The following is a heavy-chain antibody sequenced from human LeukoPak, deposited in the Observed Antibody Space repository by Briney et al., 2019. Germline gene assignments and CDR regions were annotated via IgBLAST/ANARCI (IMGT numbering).Heavy chain of an antibody. J-gene: IGHJ3*02. CDR3: ARGYYYGSGSSTI. V-gene: IGHV4-34*01. CDR2: INHSGST. Sequence: PSETLSLTCAVYGGSFSGYYWSWIRQPPGKGLERIGEINHSGSTNYNPSLKSRVTISVDTSKNQFSLKLSSVTAADTAVYYCARGYYYGSGSSTIWGQGTMVTVSS. CDR1: GGSFSGYY. D-gene: IGHD3-10*01.